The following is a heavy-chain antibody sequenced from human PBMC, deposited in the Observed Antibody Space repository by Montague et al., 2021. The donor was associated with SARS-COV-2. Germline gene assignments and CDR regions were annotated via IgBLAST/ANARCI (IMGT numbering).Heavy chain of an antibody. V-gene: IGHV4-31*03. CDR3: ARGPGITASDGAFDI. CDR1: GGSISGGVYY. D-gene: IGHD6-25*01. J-gene: IGHJ3*02. CDR2: IYFSGTT. Sequence: TLSLTCTVSGGSISGGVYYWSWVRQHPGKGLECLGYIYFSGTTYYNPSLKGRLTISVDPSQNQFSLNLNSVTAADTAVYYCARGPGITASDGAFDIWGQGTMVTVSS.